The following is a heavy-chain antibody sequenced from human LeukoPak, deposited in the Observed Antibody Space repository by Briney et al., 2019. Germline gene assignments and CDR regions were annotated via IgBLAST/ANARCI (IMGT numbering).Heavy chain of an antibody. D-gene: IGHD3-3*01. CDR1: GGTFSSYA. CDR2: IIPIFGTA. V-gene: IGHV1-69*01. J-gene: IGHJ5*02. Sequence: GSSVKVSCKASGGTFSSYAISWVRQAPGQGLEWMGGIIPIFGTANYAQKFQGRVTITADESTSTAYMELSSLRSEDTAVYYCAREAYDFWSGYYTNWFDPWGQGTLVTVSS. CDR3: AREAYDFWSGYYTNWFDP.